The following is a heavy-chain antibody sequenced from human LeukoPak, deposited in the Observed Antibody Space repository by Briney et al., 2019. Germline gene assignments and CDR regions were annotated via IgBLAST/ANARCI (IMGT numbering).Heavy chain of an antibody. CDR3: ARDEGATEIAVAAFGGY. Sequence: PGGSLRLSCAASGFTFSSYAMHWVRQAPGKGLEWVAVISYDGSNKYYADSVKGRFTISRDNSKNTLYLQMNSLRAEDTAVYYCARDEGATEIAVAAFGGYWGQGTLVTVSS. CDR1: GFTFSSYA. D-gene: IGHD6-19*01. CDR2: ISYDGSNK. J-gene: IGHJ4*02. V-gene: IGHV3-30-3*01.